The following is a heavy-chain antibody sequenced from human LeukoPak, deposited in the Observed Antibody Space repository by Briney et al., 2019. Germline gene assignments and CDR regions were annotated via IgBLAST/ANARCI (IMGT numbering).Heavy chain of an antibody. V-gene: IGHV1-69*06. CDR2: IIPIFGTA. CDR3: PRPYYYDSSGYYYTHFDN. Sequence: SVKVSCKASGGTFSSYAISWVRQAPGHGLEWLGGIIPIFGTADYAQKIQGRVTITADKSTSTAYMELSSLRSEDTAVYYCPRPYYYDSSGYYYTHFDNWGQGTLVTVSS. D-gene: IGHD3-22*01. CDR1: GGTFSSYA. J-gene: IGHJ4*02.